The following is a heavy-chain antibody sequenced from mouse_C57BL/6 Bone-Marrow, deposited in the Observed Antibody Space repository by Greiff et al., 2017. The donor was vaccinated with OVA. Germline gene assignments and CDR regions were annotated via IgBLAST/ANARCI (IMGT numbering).Heavy chain of an antibody. CDR1: GFTFSDYG. D-gene: IGHD3-2*02. CDR2: ISSGSSTI. CDR3: ARPTAQTLLDY. V-gene: IGHV5-17*01. J-gene: IGHJ2*01. Sequence: EVKVVESGGGLVKPGGSLKLSCAASGFTFSDYGMHWVRQAPEKGLEWVAYISSGSSTIYYADTVKGRFTISRDNAKNTLFLQMTSLRSEDTAMYYCARPTAQTLLDYWGQGTTRTVAS.